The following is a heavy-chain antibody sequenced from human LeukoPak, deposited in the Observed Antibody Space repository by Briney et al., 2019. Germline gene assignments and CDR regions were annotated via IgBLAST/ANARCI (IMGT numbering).Heavy chain of an antibody. CDR1: GGSISSSSYY. J-gene: IGHJ4*02. V-gene: IGHV4-39*01. Sequence: SSETLSLTCTVSGGSISSSSYYWGWIRQPPGKGLEWIGSIYYSGSTYYNPSLKSRVTISVDTSKNQFSLKLSSVTAADTAVYYCARGNSENFDYWGQGTLVTVSS. CDR2: IYYSGST. CDR3: ARGNSENFDY. D-gene: IGHD4-23*01.